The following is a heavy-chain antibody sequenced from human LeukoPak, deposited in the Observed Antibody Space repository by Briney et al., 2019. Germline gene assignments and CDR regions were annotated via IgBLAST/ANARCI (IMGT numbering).Heavy chain of an antibody. CDR3: AGRIPLEGVVTFDY. CDR1: GYSISSGYY. D-gene: IGHD3-3*01. CDR2: IYHSGST. Sequence: SETLSLTCAVSGYSISSGYYWGWIRQPPGKGLEWIGSIYHSGSTYYNPSLKSRVTISVDTSKNQFSLKLSSVTATDTAVYYCAGRIPLEGVVTFDYWGQGTLVTVSS. V-gene: IGHV4-38-2*01. J-gene: IGHJ4*02.